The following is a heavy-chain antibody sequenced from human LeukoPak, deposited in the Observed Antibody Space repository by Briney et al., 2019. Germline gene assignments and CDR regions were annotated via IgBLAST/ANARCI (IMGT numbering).Heavy chain of an antibody. D-gene: IGHD2-15*01. V-gene: IGHV4-34*01. J-gene: IGHJ5*02. CDR3: ARGVYPGCSGDRCVSIKNWFDP. Sequence: SETLSLTCAVYGTSFTDYYWTWIRQSPGRGLEWIGEAHHGGGRYYTPSLRSRVSMSIDTSKNQFFLNLISVTAADTGVYYCARGVYPGCSGDRCVSIKNWFDPWGHGILVTVSS. CDR2: AHHGGGR. CDR1: GTSFTDYY.